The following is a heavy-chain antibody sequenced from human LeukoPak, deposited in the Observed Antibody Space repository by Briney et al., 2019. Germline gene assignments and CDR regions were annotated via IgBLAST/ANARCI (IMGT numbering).Heavy chain of an antibody. CDR3: ARRAGYYGSSGYYSLDY. J-gene: IGHJ4*02. CDR2: IFPGDSDT. V-gene: IGHV5-51*01. D-gene: IGHD3-22*01. Sequence: GESLKISCKGSGYSFTSYWIVWVRRMPGKGLEWMGIIFPGDSDTTYSPSFQGQVTISADKSVSTAYLQWSSLKASDTAMYYCARRAGYYGSSGYYSLDYWGQGTLVTVSS. CDR1: GYSFTSYW.